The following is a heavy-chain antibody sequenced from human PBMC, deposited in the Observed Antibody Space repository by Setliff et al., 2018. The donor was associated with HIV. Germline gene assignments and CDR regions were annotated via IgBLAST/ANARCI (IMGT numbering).Heavy chain of an antibody. CDR1: GYTFVNYY. CDR3: ARETQTNSGSYLA. J-gene: IGHJ4*02. V-gene: IGHV1-46*01. Sequence: SVKVSCKTSGYTFVNYYVNWVRQAPGQGLEWIGIMNCMNGDTSYAQSLKGRVTVTRDTSTSTVYMDLSSLRPEDTAVYYCARETQTNSGSYLAWGQGTLVTVTS. D-gene: IGHD3-10*01. CDR2: MNCMNGDT.